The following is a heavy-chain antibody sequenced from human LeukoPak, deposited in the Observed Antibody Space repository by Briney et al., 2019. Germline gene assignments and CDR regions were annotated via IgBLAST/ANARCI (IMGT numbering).Heavy chain of an antibody. J-gene: IGHJ5*02. V-gene: IGHV4-4*07. D-gene: IGHD6-6*01. CDR3: ARRYSSSSGYNWFDP. Sequence: SETLSLTCTVSGGSISSYYWSWIRQPAGKGLEWIGRFHTSGSTNYNRSLKSRVTMSVDTSKNQFSLRLTSVTAADTAVYYCARRYSSSSGYNWFDPWGQGTLVTVSS. CDR2: FHTSGST. CDR1: GGSISSYY.